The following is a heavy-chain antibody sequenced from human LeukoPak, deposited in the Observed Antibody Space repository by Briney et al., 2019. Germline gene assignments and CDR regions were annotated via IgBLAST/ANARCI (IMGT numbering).Heavy chain of an antibody. CDR2: ISASGGST. J-gene: IGHJ4*02. Sequence: GGSLRLSCAASGFTFSSHAMNWVRQAPGKGLEWASTISASGGSTYYAASVRGRFTISRDNSRNTLNLQLSNLSAEDTAVYYCAKDPRNTATYYDGSGSPYWGQGTLVTVSS. CDR3: AKDPRNTATYYDGSGSPY. D-gene: IGHD3-10*01. V-gene: IGHV3-23*01. CDR1: GFTFSSHA.